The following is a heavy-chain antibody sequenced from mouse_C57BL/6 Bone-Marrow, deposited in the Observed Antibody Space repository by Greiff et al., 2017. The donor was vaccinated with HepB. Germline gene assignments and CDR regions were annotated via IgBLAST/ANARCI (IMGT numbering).Heavy chain of an antibody. D-gene: IGHD1-1*01. Sequence: EVQLQQSGPELVKPGDSVKISCKASGYSFTGYFMNWVMQSHGKSLEWIGRINPYNGDTFYNQKFKGKATLTVDKSSSTAHMELRSLTSEDSAVYYCARERGYGSSWFAYWGQGTLVTVSA. J-gene: IGHJ3*01. CDR3: ARERGYGSSWFAY. CDR2: INPYNGDT. V-gene: IGHV1-20*01. CDR1: GYSFTGYF.